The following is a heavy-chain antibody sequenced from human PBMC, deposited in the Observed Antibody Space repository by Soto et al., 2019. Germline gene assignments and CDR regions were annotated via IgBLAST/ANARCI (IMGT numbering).Heavy chain of an antibody. D-gene: IGHD6-13*01. CDR1: GFTFSSYA. V-gene: IGHV3-23*01. CDR3: AKALGYSSSWWTIGFDY. CDR2: ISGSGGST. Sequence: GGSLRLSCAASGFTFSSYAMSWVRQAPGKGLEWVSAISGSGGSTHYADSVKGRFTISRDNSKNTLYLQMNSLRAEDTAVYYCAKALGYSSSWWTIGFDYWGQGTLVTVSS. J-gene: IGHJ4*02.